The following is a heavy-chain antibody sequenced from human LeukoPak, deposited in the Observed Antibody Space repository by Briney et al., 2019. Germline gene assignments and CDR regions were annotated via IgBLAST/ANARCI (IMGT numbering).Heavy chain of an antibody. V-gene: IGHV3-23*01. Sequence: SGGSLRLSCAVSGFSFRSYAMSWVRQAPGKGLLWVSGISGSGGSTFYADSVKGRFTISRDNSKNTLYLQMSSLKVEDTAVYYCANLGSVEVAGSLGYWGQGTLVTVPS. CDR2: ISGSGGST. J-gene: IGHJ4*02. D-gene: IGHD6-19*01. CDR3: ANLGSVEVAGSLGY. CDR1: GFSFRSYA.